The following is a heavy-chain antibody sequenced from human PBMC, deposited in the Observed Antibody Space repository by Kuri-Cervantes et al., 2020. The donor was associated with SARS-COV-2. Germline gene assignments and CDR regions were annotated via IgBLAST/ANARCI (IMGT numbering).Heavy chain of an antibody. J-gene: IGHJ4*02. CDR1: GFTFHNSD. CDR2: VTWIGSRT. Sequence: LSLTCAVSGFTFHNSDMNWVHQAPGKGLEWVSGVTWIGSRTRYTDSVKGRFSISGDKSRNTLYLRTNSLGAEDTAVYYCAKDHSGWDFTGCLDYWGQGTPVTVSS. D-gene: IGHD6-19*01. V-gene: IGHV3-35*01. CDR3: AKDHSGWDFTGCLDY.